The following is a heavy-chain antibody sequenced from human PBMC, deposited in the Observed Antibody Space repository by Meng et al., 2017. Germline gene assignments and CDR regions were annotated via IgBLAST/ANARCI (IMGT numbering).Heavy chain of an antibody. J-gene: IGHJ4*02. V-gene: IGHV4-31*01. D-gene: IGHD3-10*01. CDR3: ARGTPRGYYYGSGSFDY. CDR1: GGSFSGYY. CDR2: IYYSGST. Sequence: SETLSLTCAVYGGSFSGYYWSWIRQHPGKGLEWIGYIYYSGSTYYNPSLKSLVTISVDTSKNQFSLKLSSVTAADTAVYYCARGTPRGYYYGSGSFDYWGQGTLVTVSS.